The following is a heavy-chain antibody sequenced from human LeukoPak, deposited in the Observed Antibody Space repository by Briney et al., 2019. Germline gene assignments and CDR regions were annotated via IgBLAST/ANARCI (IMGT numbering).Heavy chain of an antibody. V-gene: IGHV3-23*01. Sequence: GASLRLSCAASGFTFSSYAMNWVRQAPGKGLEWVSAICSNDNNTYYANSVKGRFTISRDNSKNTLSLQLNSLRAEDTAVYYCAKGTSSSCYSAPNYWGQGTLVTVSS. D-gene: IGHD2-15*01. CDR1: GFTFSSYA. CDR2: ICSNDNNT. J-gene: IGHJ4*02. CDR3: AKGTSSSCYSAPNY.